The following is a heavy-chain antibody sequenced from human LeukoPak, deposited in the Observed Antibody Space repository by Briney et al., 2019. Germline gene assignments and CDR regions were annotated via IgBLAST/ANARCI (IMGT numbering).Heavy chain of an antibody. CDR2: IYHSGIT. J-gene: IGHJ4*02. CDR3: ASVQVYYYGSGSYHAYYYFDY. V-gene: IGHV4-38-2*01. Sequence: PSETLSLTCAVSAYSISSGYRWGWIRQPPGKGLEWIGSIYHSGITYYNPSLKSRVTISVDTSKNQFSLKLSSVTAADTAVYYCASVQVYYYGSGSYHAYYYFDYWGQGTLVTVSS. D-gene: IGHD3-10*01. CDR1: AYSISSGYR.